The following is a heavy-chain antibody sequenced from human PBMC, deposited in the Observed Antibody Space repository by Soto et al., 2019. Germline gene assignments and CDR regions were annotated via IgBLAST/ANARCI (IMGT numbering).Heavy chain of an antibody. J-gene: IGHJ3*02. Sequence: SVKVSCKASGFTFTSSAVQWVRQARGQRLEWIGWIVVGSGNTNYAQKFQDRVTITTDISTSTAYMELRSLRSDDTAVYYCARDSPTWRGDAFDIWGQGTMVTVSS. V-gene: IGHV1-58*01. D-gene: IGHD3-16*01. CDR1: GFTFTSSA. CDR2: IVVGSGNT. CDR3: ARDSPTWRGDAFDI.